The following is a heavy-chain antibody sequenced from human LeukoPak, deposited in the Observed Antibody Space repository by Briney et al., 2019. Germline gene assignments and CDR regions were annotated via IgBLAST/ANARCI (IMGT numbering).Heavy chain of an antibody. CDR1: GGSISSYY. CDR3: ARQSGYYDFWSGYYPYYFDY. D-gene: IGHD3-3*01. J-gene: IGHJ4*02. Sequence: SETLSLTCTVSGGSISSYYWSWIRQPPGKGLEWIGYIYTSRSTNYNPSLKSRVTISVDTSKNQFSLKLSSVTAADTAVYYCARQSGYYDFWSGYYPYYFDYWGQGTLVTVSS. CDR2: IYTSRST. V-gene: IGHV4-4*09.